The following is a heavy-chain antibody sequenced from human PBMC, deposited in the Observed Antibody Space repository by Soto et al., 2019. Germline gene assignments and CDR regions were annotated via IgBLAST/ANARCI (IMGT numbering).Heavy chain of an antibody. CDR3: ATTLYQLLYWFDP. J-gene: IGHJ5*02. V-gene: IGHV1-69*02. CDR1: GGTFSSDT. CDR2: IIPILGIA. D-gene: IGHD2-2*01. Sequence: LVQGACKASGGTFSSDTISWVRQTPGQGLEWMGRIIPILGIANYAQKFQGRVTITADKSTSTAYMELSSLRSEDTAVYYCATTLYQLLYWFDPRGQGTLVTVSS.